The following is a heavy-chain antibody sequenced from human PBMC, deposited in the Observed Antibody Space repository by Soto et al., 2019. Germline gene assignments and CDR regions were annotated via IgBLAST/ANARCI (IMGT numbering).Heavy chain of an antibody. J-gene: IGHJ4*02. CDR2: INPRGIDT. D-gene: IGHD2-21*01. V-gene: IGHV3-23*05. Sequence: GGSLRLSCAASGFTFSNYGMSWVRQAPGKGLKWVSSINPRGIDTKYADSVKGRFTIARDNSKNMMYLQMNNLRAEGTAVYYCWLFGSYCYDDCTQAYWRRGPLDTASS. CDR1: GFTFSNYG. CDR3: WLFGSYCYDDCTQAY.